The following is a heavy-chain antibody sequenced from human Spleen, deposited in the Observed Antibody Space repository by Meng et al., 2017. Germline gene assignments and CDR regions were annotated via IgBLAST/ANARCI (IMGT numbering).Heavy chain of an antibody. CDR1: GFTFSSYW. CDR3: ARESRWLKY. J-gene: IGHJ4*02. Sequence: GESLKISCAASGFTFSSYWMHWVRQAPGKGLVWVSRINSDGSSTTYADSVKGRFTISRDNAKNTLYLQMNSLRAEDTAVYYCARESRWLKYWGQGTLVTVSS. D-gene: IGHD5-24*01. V-gene: IGHV3-74*01. CDR2: INSDGSST.